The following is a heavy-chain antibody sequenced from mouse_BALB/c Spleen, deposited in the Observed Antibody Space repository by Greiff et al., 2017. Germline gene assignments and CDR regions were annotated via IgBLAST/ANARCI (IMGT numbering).Heavy chain of an antibody. CDR3: ASGRQGAWFAY. D-gene: IGHD2-12*01. Sequence: DVKLVESGGGLVQPGESLKLSCESNEYEFPSHDMSWVRKTPEKRLELVAAINSDGGSTYYPDTMERRFIISRDNTKKTLYLQMSSLRSEDTALYYCASGRQGAWFAYWGQGTLVTVSA. CDR1: EYEFPSHD. J-gene: IGHJ3*01. V-gene: IGHV5-2*01. CDR2: INSDGGST.